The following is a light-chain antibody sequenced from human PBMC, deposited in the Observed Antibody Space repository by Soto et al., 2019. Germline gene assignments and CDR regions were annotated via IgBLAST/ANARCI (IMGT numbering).Light chain of an antibody. J-gene: IGKJ4*01. V-gene: IGKV3-15*01. CDR3: LKYHHRPLT. CDR1: QSGSSS. CDR2: HAS. Sequence: EVVMTQSPATLSVSPGERATLSCRASQSGSSSLAWYQQKPGQAPRLLIYHASTGATGIPARFSGSVSETDFTLTITSRQSEDFAVFYCLKYHHRPLTLGGGTKVQF.